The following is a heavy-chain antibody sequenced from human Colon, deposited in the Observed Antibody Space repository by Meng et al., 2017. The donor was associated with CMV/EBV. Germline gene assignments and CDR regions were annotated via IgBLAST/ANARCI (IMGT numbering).Heavy chain of an antibody. CDR1: GFMLSSYM. CDR3: TRDYYTSR. V-gene: IGHV3-21*01. Sequence: GESLKISCEASGFMLSSYMMNWVRQAPGKGLEWVSSLSATSSDIYYADSVRGRFTITRDNAKNSLYLEMNSLTAEDTAVYYCTRDYYTSRWGQGTLVTVSS. J-gene: IGHJ4*02. CDR2: LSATSSDI. D-gene: IGHD1-26*01.